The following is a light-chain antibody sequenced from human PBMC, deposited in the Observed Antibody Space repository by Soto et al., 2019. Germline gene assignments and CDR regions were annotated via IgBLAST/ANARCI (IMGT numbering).Light chain of an antibody. Sequence: EILLTQSPGTLSISPGERTTLSCRASQSVSSTYLAWYQQKPAQTPNLLLYEASTRATGTPDRFSGSGSGTDYTLTIGRLEPEDFAVYYCQQRSSWPPITFGQGTRLEIK. CDR3: QQRSSWPPIT. CDR1: QSVSSTY. CDR2: EAS. V-gene: IGKV3D-20*02. J-gene: IGKJ5*01.